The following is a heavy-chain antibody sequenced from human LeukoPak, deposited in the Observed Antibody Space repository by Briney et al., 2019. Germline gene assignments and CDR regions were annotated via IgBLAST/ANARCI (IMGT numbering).Heavy chain of an antibody. V-gene: IGHV1-24*01. CDR1: GYTPTELS. Sequence: ASVKVSCKVSGYTPTELSMHWVRQAPGKGLEWMGGFDPEDGETIYAQKFQGRVTMAEDTSTDTAYMELSSLRSEDTAVYYCATAESITQQWLVHTFDYWGQGTLVTVSS. CDR3: ATAESITQQWLVHTFDY. D-gene: IGHD6-19*01. J-gene: IGHJ4*02. CDR2: FDPEDGET.